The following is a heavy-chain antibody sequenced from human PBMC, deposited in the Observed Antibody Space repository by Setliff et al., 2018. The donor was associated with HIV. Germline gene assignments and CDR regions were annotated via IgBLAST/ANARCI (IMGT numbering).Heavy chain of an antibody. CDR2: VYFSGST. CDR1: GGSLSNYY. V-gene: IGHV4-59*01. CDR3: VRGGYSSTWYYYYYMDV. Sequence: SETLSLTCTVSGGSLSNYYWSWIRQSPGKGLVWVGYVYFSGSTEYNPSLRGRVTISVDTSKNQLSLKLTSVTAADTAAYYCVRGGYSSTWYYYYYMDVWGKGTTVTVSS. D-gene: IGHD6-13*01. J-gene: IGHJ6*03.